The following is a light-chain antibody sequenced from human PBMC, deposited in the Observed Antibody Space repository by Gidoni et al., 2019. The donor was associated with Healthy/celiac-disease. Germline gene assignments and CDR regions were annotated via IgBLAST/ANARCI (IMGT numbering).Light chain of an antibody. CDR1: QSISSV. J-gene: IGKJ2*01. CDR3: QQYYSYRYT. Sequence: DLQMTQSPSTLSASVGDRVTITCWASQSISSVLAWYQQKPGKAPKLLIYKASSLESGVPSRFSGRGSGTAFAITFSSLQSADPATDFGQQYYSYRYTFGQGTKLEIK. CDR2: KAS. V-gene: IGKV1-5*03.